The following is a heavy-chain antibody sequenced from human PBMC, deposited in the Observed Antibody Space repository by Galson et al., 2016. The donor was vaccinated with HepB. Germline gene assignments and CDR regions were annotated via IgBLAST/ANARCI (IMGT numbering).Heavy chain of an antibody. Sequence: SETLSLTCTVSGTSISSGDNYWTWIRQPPGKGLEWIGYIYSSGSTNYNPSLKSRVAISVDTSKNQFSLKLSSVTAADTAVYYCARGNDYFDYWGQGSLVTVSS. CDR2: IYSSGST. J-gene: IGHJ4*02. V-gene: IGHV4-61*08. CDR1: GTSISSGDNY. CDR3: ARGNDYFDY.